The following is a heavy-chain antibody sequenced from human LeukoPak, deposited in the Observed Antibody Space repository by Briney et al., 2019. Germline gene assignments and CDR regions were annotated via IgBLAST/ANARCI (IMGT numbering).Heavy chain of an antibody. V-gene: IGHV3-30*02. CDR3: AKDRRLSGYFDY. D-gene: IGHD3-22*01. CDR2: IWYDGSNK. J-gene: IGHJ4*02. Sequence: GGALRLSFAASGFTFSSYGMHWVGQAPGKGGEGVGFIWYDGSNKYYADSVKGRFTISRDNSKNTLYLQMNSLRAEDTAVYYCAKDRRLSGYFDYWGQGTLVTVSS. CDR1: GFTFSSYG.